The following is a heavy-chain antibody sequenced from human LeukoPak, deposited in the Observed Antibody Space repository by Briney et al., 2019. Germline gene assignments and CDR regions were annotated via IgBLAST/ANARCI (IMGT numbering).Heavy chain of an antibody. CDR1: GYTFATYG. V-gene: IGHV1-18*01. D-gene: IGHD3-3*01. Sequence: ASVKVSCKASGYTFATYGISWVRQVSGQGVEWMGWISTYSGNTNYAQKFQGRVTMTTDTSTSTAYMELRSLRSDDTAVYYCARREIADFWSDYYHPYVMDVWGQGTTVTVS. CDR2: ISTYSGNT. J-gene: IGHJ6*02. CDR3: ARREIADFWSDYYHPYVMDV.